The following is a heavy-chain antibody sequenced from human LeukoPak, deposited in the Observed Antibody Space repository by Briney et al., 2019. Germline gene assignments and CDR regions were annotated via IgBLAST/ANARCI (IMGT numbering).Heavy chain of an antibody. CDR3: AERGITMTGGI. D-gene: IGHD3-10*02. V-gene: IGHV3-48*01. CDR2: ISSSSSTI. CDR1: GFTFGSNG. J-gene: IGHJ6*04. Sequence: RSLRLTFAPKGFTFGSNGMPCGRQTTEKGLGWVSCISSSSSTIYYADSVKGRFTISGDNANNSLYLQRNSLSAEDTAVYYCAERGITMTGGIWGKGTTVTISS.